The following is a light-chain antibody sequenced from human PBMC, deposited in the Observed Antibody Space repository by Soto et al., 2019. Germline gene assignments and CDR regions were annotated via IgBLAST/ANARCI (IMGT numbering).Light chain of an antibody. J-gene: IGLJ3*02. CDR1: SSNIGSNY. CDR3: AAWDDSLSVWV. V-gene: IGLV1-47*01. Sequence: HSVLTQPPSASGTPGQRVTISCSGSSSNIGSNYVYWYQQLPGTAPKLLIYRNNQRPSGVPDRFSGSKSGTSASLAISGLRSEDEADYYCAAWDDSLSVWVFGGGTKVTVL. CDR2: RNN.